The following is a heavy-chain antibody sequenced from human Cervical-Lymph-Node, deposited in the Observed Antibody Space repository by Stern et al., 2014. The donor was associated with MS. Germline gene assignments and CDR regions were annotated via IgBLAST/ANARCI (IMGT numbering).Heavy chain of an antibody. Sequence: EEQLVESGGGMVQPGRSLRLSCEASGFKFDDFAMHWVRQAPGTGLERVSGLGWNSDGRGYADPVQGRFTISRDNAKSSLYLQMNSLTAEDTALYYCAKADDYAAGIDAWGQGTLVVVSS. CDR2: LGWNSDGR. V-gene: IGHV3-9*01. D-gene: IGHD3-16*01. CDR3: AKADDYAAGIDA. J-gene: IGHJ5*02. CDR1: GFKFDDFA.